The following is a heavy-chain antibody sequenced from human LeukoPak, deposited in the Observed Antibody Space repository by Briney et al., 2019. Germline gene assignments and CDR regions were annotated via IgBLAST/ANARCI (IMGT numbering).Heavy chain of an antibody. CDR1: GGSFSGYY. CDR3: ARRGTSAYEFDY. J-gene: IGHJ4*02. V-gene: IGHV4-34*01. CDR2: INHSGST. Sequence: KSSETLSLTCAVYGGSFSGYYWSWIRQPPGKGLEWIGEINHSGSTNYNPSLKSRVTISVDTSKNQFSLKLSSVTAADTAVYYCARRGTSAYEFDYWGQGTLVTVSS. D-gene: IGHD3-16*01.